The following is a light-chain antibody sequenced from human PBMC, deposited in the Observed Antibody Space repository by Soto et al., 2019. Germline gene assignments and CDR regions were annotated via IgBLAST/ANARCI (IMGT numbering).Light chain of an antibody. V-gene: IGKV3-11*02. CDR1: QSVSNY. Sequence: EIVLTKSPATLSLSPRERTTLSCRASQSVSNYLAWYQQKAGQAPRLLIYYASNRATGIPARFSTSGSGRGCQLTLGTFVREDVAVYNCQQCSSWRPITFGQGTRLEI. CDR2: YAS. CDR3: QQCSSWRPIT. J-gene: IGKJ5*01.